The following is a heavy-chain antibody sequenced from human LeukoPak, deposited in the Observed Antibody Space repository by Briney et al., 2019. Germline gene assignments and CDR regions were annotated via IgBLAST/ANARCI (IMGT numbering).Heavy chain of an antibody. CDR1: GYTFASYD. V-gene: IGHV1-8*01. CDR3: ARSYDFWSGYYHLDYYGMDV. Sequence: ASVKVSCKASGYTFASYDINWVRQATGQGLEWMGWMNPNSGNTGYAQKFQGRVTMTRNTSISTAYMELSNLRSEDTAVYYCARSYDFWSGYYHLDYYGMDVWGQGTTVTVSS. D-gene: IGHD3-3*01. J-gene: IGHJ6*02. CDR2: MNPNSGNT.